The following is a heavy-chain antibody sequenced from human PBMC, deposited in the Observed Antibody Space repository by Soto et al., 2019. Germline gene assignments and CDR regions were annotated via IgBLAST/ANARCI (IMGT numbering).Heavy chain of an antibody. J-gene: IGHJ4*02. CDR1: GGSFSGYY. CDR2: INHSGST. V-gene: IGHV4-34*01. Sequence: QVQLQQWGAGLLKPSETLSLTCAVYGGSFSGYYWSWIRQPPGEGLEWIGEINHSGSTNYNPSLKSRVTISVDTSKNQFSLKLSSVTAADTTVYYCARGRLGIGDYWGQGTLVTVSS. CDR3: ARGRLGIGDY. D-gene: IGHD7-27*01.